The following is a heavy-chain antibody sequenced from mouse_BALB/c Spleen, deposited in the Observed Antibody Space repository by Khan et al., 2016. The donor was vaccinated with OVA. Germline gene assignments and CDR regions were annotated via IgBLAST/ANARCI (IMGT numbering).Heavy chain of an antibody. CDR1: GYGFSNYL. Sequence: QMQLEESGAELVRPGSSVKISCKASGYGFSNYLMNWVKQGPGQGLEWIGQIYPGDGNTNYNGKFKDKATLTVDKSSSPAYMQLSSLTAEDSAVYFCARSGYDYFAYWGQGTLVTVSA. V-gene: IGHV1-80*01. CDR2: IYPGDGNT. CDR3: ARSGYDYFAY. D-gene: IGHD2-14*01. J-gene: IGHJ3*01.